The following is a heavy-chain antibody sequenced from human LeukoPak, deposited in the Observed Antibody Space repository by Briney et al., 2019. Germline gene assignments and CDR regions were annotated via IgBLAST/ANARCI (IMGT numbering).Heavy chain of an antibody. CDR1: GGSISSGGYS. V-gene: IGHV4-30-2*01. J-gene: IGHJ3*02. CDR3: ARAFATAMADAFDI. Sequence: SQTLSLTCAVSGGSISSGGYSWSWIRQPPGKGLEWIGYIYHSGSTYYNPSLKSRVTISVDRSKNQFSLKLSSVTAADTAVYYCARAFATAMADAFDIWGQGTMVTVSS. D-gene: IGHD5-18*01. CDR2: IYHSGST.